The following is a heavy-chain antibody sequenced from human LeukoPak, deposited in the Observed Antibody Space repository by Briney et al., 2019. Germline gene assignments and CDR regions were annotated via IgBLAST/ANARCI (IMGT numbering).Heavy chain of an antibody. J-gene: IGHJ6*03. D-gene: IGHD3-10*01. CDR2: IYVGDSET. CDR3: ARHRTSNYHGSGYYYYYYMDV. CDR1: GPTVTTSW. Sequence: GESLKISCRGSGPTVTTSWIGWVRQMPGKGLEWLGIIYVGDSETKYSPSFEGQVTISADKSINTVYLQWTSLKASDTAMYYCARHRTSNYHGSGYYYYYYMDVWGKGTTVTISS. V-gene: IGHV5-51*01.